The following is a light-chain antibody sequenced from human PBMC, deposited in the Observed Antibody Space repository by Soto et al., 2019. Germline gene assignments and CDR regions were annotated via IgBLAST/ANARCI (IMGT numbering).Light chain of an antibody. CDR3: QQSYSTPLS. CDR1: QSIRIY. V-gene: IGKV1-39*01. Sequence: DIQMTQSTSSLSASVGDRVTITCRASQSIRIYLNWYQQKPGKAPKRLMYAASSLRSGVPSRFSGSGSGTDFTLTISSLQPEDFATYYCQQSYSTPLSFGGGTKVDIK. J-gene: IGKJ4*01. CDR2: AAS.